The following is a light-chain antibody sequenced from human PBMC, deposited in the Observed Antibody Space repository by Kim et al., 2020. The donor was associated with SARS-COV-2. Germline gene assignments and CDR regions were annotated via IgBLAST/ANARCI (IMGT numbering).Light chain of an antibody. V-gene: IGLV3-1*01. CDR1: KLGDKY. CDR2: QDS. CDR3: QAWDSSFWV. Sequence: SYELTQPPSVSVSPGQTASITCSGDKLGDKYACWYQQKPGQSPVLVIYQDSKRPSGIPERFSGSKSGNTATLTISGTQAMDEADYYCQAWDSSFWVFGGGTKLTVL. J-gene: IGLJ3*02.